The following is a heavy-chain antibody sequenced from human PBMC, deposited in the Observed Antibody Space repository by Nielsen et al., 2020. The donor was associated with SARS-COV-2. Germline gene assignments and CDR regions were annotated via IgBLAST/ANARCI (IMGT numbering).Heavy chain of an antibody. D-gene: IGHD4-17*01. V-gene: IGHV4-34*01. Sequence: SETLSLTCAVYGGSFSGYYWSWIRQPPGKGLEWIGEIYHSGSTNYNPSLKSRVTISVDTSKNQFSLKLSSVTAADTAVYYCARGGIDYGDYVGNYYYYGMDVWGQGTTVTVSS. J-gene: IGHJ6*02. CDR1: GGSFSGYY. CDR2: IYHSGST. CDR3: ARGGIDYGDYVGNYYYYGMDV.